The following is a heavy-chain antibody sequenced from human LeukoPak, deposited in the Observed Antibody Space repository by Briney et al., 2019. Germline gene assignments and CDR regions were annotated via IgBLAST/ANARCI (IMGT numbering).Heavy chain of an antibody. D-gene: IGHD6-19*01. CDR3: ASLGPATGIAVAGTCDY. CDR1: GYTFTSYD. V-gene: IGHV1-8*01. Sequence: ASVKVSCKASGYTFTSYDINWVRQATGQGLEWMGWLNPNSDNTGYAQKFQGRVTMTRDTSISTAYMELSRLRSDDTAVYYCASLGPATGIAVAGTCDYWGQGTLVTVSS. J-gene: IGHJ4*02. CDR2: LNPNSDNT.